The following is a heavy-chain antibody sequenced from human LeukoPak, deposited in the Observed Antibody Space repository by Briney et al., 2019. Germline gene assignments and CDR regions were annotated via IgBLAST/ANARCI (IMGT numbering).Heavy chain of an antibody. CDR1: GFTFSTYW. J-gene: IGHJ4*02. D-gene: IGHD6-19*01. Sequence: GGSLRLSCAASGFTFSTYWMSWVRQAPGKGLEWVANMRQDGGEIYYVDSVKGRFTISRDNAKNSLSLQTNGLRAEDTAVYYCARRVSGREKYFDYWGQGTLVTVSS. V-gene: IGHV3-7*01. CDR3: ARRVSGREKYFDY. CDR2: MRQDGGEI.